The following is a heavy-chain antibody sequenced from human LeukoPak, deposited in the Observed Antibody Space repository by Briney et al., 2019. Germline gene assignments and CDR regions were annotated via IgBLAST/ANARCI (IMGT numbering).Heavy chain of an antibody. Sequence: SETLSLTCTVSGGSISSYYWSWIRQPPGKGLEWIGCIYYSGSTNYNPSLKSRVTISVDTSKNQFSLKLSSVTAADTAVYYCARGVRGYSYGYQYYFDYWGQGTLVTVSS. J-gene: IGHJ4*02. D-gene: IGHD5-18*01. CDR2: IYYSGST. CDR1: GGSISSYY. CDR3: ARGVRGYSYGYQYYFDY. V-gene: IGHV4-59*01.